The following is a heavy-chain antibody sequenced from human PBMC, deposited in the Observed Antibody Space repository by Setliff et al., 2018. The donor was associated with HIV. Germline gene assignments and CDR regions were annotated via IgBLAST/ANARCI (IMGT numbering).Heavy chain of an antibody. CDR1: GYTFTSYD. V-gene: IGHV1-8*02. D-gene: IGHD6-13*01. J-gene: IGHJ3*02. CDR2: MNPNSGNT. CDR3: ARGSSYSSSWYVFRPQALNDAFDI. Sequence: ASVKVSCKASGYTFTSYDINWVRQATGQGLEWVGWMNPNSGNTGYAQKFQGRVTMTRNTSISTAYMELSNLRSEDTAVYYCARGSSYSSSWYVFRPQALNDAFDIWAQGTMVTVSS.